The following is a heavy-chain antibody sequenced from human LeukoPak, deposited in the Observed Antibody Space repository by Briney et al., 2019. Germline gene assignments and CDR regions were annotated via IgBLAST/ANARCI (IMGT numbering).Heavy chain of an antibody. CDR2: VSGSGTNT. CDR3: AKETLGYRRGLEM. V-gene: IGHV3-23*01. J-gene: IGHJ3*02. Sequence: PGGSLRLPCAASGFTFRNYAMTYVRQAPGKGLEWVASVSGSGTNTYYADSVKGRFTISRDNSKNTVTLGMSSLRGEDTAHYYCAKETLGYRRGLEMWGQGTTVTVSS. CDR1: GFTFRNYA. D-gene: IGHD3-16*02.